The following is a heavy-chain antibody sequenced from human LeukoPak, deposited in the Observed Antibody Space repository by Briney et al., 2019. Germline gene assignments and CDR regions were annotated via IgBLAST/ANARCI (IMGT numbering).Heavy chain of an antibody. CDR2: ISAYNGNT. Sequence: ASVKVSCKASGYTFTSYGISWVRQAPGQGLEWMGWISAYNGNTNYAQKLQGRVTMTRDTSISTAYMELSRLRSDDTAVYYCARDSYALGYCSGGSCYSGYYYYYMDVWGKGTTVTVSS. V-gene: IGHV1-18*01. CDR3: ARDSYALGYCSGGSCYSGYYYYYMDV. J-gene: IGHJ6*03. D-gene: IGHD2-15*01. CDR1: GYTFTSYG.